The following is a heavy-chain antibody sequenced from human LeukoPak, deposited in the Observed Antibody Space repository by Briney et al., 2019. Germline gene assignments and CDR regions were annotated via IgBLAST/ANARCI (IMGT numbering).Heavy chain of an antibody. CDR3: ARALPYYYDSSGTHYFDY. J-gene: IGHJ4*02. D-gene: IGHD3-22*01. Sequence: RGSLTLSCTGSGFTLSNHWMHWVRQAPGKGLVWVSRIKSDESSTLYADSVRGRFTISRDNAKNTLYLQMNSLRAEDTAVYYCARALPYYYDSSGTHYFDYWGQGTLVTVSS. CDR2: IKSDESST. V-gene: IGHV3-74*01. CDR1: GFTLSNHW.